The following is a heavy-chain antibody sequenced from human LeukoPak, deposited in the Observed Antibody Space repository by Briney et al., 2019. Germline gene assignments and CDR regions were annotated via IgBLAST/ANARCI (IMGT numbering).Heavy chain of an antibody. CDR3: ARHGDLLSPFQT. CDR1: GGSISSYY. J-gene: IGHJ5*02. V-gene: IGHV4-59*08. Sequence: PSETLSLTCTVSGGSISSYYWSWIRQPPGKGLEWIGYINYIGSTYYNPSLKSRVTISLDTSKNQISLKLNSVTAADTAMYYCARHGDLLSPFQTWGQGTLVTVSS. D-gene: IGHD2-21*02. CDR2: INYIGST.